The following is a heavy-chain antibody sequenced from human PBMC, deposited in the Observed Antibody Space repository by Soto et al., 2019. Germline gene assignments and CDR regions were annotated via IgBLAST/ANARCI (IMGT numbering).Heavy chain of an antibody. CDR2: IYYTGST. Sequence: QVQLQESGPGLVKPSETLSLTCTVSGGSISSYYWTWIRQPPGKGLEWIGYIYYTGSTNYNPSLKSLVTISTDPSKSQFSLKLSSVTAADTAVYYCARQRYDIVTGIYSYGMDVWGQGTTVTVSS. CDR1: GGSISSYY. CDR3: ARQRYDIVTGIYSYGMDV. V-gene: IGHV4-59*08. J-gene: IGHJ6*02. D-gene: IGHD3-9*01.